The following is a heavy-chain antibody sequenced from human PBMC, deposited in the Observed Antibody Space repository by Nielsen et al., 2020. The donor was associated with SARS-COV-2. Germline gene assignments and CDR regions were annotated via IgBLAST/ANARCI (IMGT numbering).Heavy chain of an antibody. V-gene: IGHV3-30*17. CDR2: ITHDGSKK. CDR3: ARDGVAVAGTVFFDYYSYGLDV. J-gene: IGHJ6*02. Sequence: GKGLEWVAVITHDGSKKYFADSVQGRFTISRDNSKSTLNAQMSGLRTEDTAVYYCARDGVAVAGTVFFDYYSYGLDVWGQGTTVTVSS. D-gene: IGHD6-19*01.